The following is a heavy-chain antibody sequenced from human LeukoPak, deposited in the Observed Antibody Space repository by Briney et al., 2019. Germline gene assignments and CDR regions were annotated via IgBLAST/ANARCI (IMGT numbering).Heavy chain of an antibody. J-gene: IGHJ4*02. D-gene: IGHD6-19*01. Sequence: ASVKVSCKASGYTFTGYYMHWVRQAPGQGLEWMGRINPNSGGTNYAQKFQGRVTMTRDTSISTAYMELSRLRSDDTAVYSCARDIAVAGFQDYWGQGTLVTVSS. CDR1: GYTFTGYY. CDR2: INPNSGGT. CDR3: ARDIAVAGFQDY. V-gene: IGHV1-2*06.